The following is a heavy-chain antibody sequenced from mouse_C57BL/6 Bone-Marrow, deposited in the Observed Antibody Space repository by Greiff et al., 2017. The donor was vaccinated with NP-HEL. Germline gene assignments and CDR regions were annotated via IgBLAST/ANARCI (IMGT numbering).Heavy chain of an antibody. CDR3: ARHNWDRGYWYFDV. Sequence: EVKLMESGGDLVKPGGSLKLSCAASGFTFSSYGMSWVRQTPDKRLEWVATISSGGSYTYYPDSVKGRFTISRDNAKNTLYLQMSSLKSEDTAMYYCARHNWDRGYWYFDVWGTGTTVTVSS. D-gene: IGHD4-1*01. J-gene: IGHJ1*03. CDR2: ISSGGSYT. CDR1: GFTFSSYG. V-gene: IGHV5-6*01.